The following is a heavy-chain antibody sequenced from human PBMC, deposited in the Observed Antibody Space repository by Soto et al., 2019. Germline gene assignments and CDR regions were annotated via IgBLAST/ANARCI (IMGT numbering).Heavy chain of an antibody. J-gene: IGHJ6*02. V-gene: IGHV1-24*01. Sequence: QVQLVQSGAEVKKPGASVKVSCKVSGYTLTELSMHWVRQAPGKGLEWMGGFDPEDGETIYAQKFQGRVTMTDDTSTDTAYMERSSLRSEDKAVYYCAIASDTARIDGMDVWGQGTTVTVSS. CDR2: FDPEDGET. CDR1: GYTLTELS. D-gene: IGHD5-18*01. CDR3: AIASDTARIDGMDV.